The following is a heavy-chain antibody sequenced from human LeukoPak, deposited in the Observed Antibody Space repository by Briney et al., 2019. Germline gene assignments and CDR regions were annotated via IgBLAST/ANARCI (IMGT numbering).Heavy chain of an antibody. Sequence: GGSLRLSCAASGVTFSSYWKHWGRQAPRKGLVWVSRINSDGSSTSYADSVKGRFTISRDNAKNTLYLQMNSLRAEDTAVYYCARGNWFDPWGQGTLVSVSS. CDR2: INSDGSST. J-gene: IGHJ5*02. CDR1: GVTFSSYW. CDR3: ARGNWFDP. V-gene: IGHV3-74*01.